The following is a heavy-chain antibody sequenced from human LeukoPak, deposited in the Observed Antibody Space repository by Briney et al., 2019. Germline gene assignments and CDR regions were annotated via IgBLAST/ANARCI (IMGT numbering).Heavy chain of an antibody. CDR3: AKAPGTSYCSGGSCYCDY. D-gene: IGHD2-15*01. Sequence: GGSLRLSCAASGFTFSSYSMNWVRQAPGKGLEWVSSISSSSSYIYYAVSVKGRFTISRDNSKNTLYLQMNSLRAEDTAVYYCAKAPGTSYCSGGSCYCDYWGQGTLVTVSS. CDR1: GFTFSSYS. CDR2: ISSSSSYI. V-gene: IGHV3-21*04. J-gene: IGHJ4*02.